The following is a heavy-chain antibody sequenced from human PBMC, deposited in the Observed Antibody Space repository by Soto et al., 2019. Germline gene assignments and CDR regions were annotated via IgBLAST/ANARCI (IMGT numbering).Heavy chain of an antibody. CDR3: AREGGGYCSGGSCQVDY. CDR2: IYYRGNT. Sequence: SATLSLTCTASGHSTSSTSSHRGWFRAHPEKGLEWIGRIYYRGNTYYTPSLKSRVTISVGTSKNQFSLKLSSVTAADTAVYYCAREGGGYCSGGSCQVDYWGQGTLVTVS. J-gene: IGHJ4*02. CDR1: GHSTSSTSSH. V-gene: IGHV4-39*02. D-gene: IGHD2-15*01.